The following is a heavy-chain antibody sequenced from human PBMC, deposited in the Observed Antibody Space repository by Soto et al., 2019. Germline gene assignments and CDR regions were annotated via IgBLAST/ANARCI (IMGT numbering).Heavy chain of an antibody. V-gene: IGHV1-18*01. CDR1: GYTFFSYG. J-gene: IGHJ5*02. CDR3: ARLVGPTSSDNWFDP. D-gene: IGHD1-26*01. CDR2: VSGYNGHT. Sequence: QVKLEQSGAEVKKPGASVKVSCKASGYTFFSYGITWVRQAPGQGLEWMGWVSGYNGHTNYAQKXQXXXTXXRDISTTTAYMELRNLRSDDTAVYYCARLVGPTSSDNWFDPWGQGTLVTVSS.